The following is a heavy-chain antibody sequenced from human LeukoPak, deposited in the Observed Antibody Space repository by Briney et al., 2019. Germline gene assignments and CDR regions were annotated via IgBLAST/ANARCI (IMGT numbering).Heavy chain of an antibody. D-gene: IGHD3-3*01. CDR2: ISGNGGTT. Sequence: GGSLRLSCAASGFTFSSYGMSWVRQAPGKGLEWVSGISGNGGTTYYADSVKGRFTLSRDNSKNTLYLQMNSLRAEDTAVYYCAKLMDDFWSGYSSFGEYYFDSWGQGTLVTVSS. J-gene: IGHJ4*02. CDR3: AKLMDDFWSGYSSFGEYYFDS. V-gene: IGHV3-23*01. CDR1: GFTFSSYG.